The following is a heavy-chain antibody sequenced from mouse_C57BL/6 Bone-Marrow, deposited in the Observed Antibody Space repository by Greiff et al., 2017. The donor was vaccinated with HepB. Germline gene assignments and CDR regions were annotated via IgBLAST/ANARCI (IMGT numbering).Heavy chain of an antibody. CDR1: GFTFSSYA. CDR3: ARGDGYYFAWFAY. D-gene: IGHD2-3*01. Sequence: EVHLVESGGGLVKPGGSLKLSCAASGFTFSSYAMSWVRQTPEKRLEWVATISDGGSYTYYPDNVKGRFTISRDNAKNNLYLQMSHLKSEDTAMYYCARGDGYYFAWFAYWGQGTLVTVSA. J-gene: IGHJ3*01. V-gene: IGHV5-4*01. CDR2: ISDGGSYT.